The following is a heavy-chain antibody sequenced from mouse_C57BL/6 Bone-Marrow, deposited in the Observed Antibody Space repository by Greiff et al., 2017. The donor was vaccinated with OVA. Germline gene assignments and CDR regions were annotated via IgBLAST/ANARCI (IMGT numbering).Heavy chain of an antibody. CDR2: INPNNGGT. CDR3: AKDYDGYYQGYVDV. V-gene: IGHV1-18*01. J-gene: IGHJ1*03. Sequence: EVQLQQSGPELVKPGASVKIPCKASGYTFTDYNMDWVKQSPGQGLEWIGDINPNNGGTIYNEKFKGKATLTVDKSSSTAYMDLRSLTSEDTAVYYCAKDYDGYYQGYVDVWGRGTTVTVSS. D-gene: IGHD2-3*01. CDR1: GYTFTDYN.